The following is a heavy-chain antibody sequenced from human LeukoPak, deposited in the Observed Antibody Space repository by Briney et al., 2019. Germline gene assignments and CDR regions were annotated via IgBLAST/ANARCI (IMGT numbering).Heavy chain of an antibody. CDR1: GCSISSYY. CDR2: IYIRVST. D-gene: IGHD2-21*02. CDR3: ARRYCGGDCYRPPLCWYFDL. Sequence: SETLSLTCTVSGCSISSYYWSWIRQPQGQGLEWIGYIYIRVSTNYNPSLKSRVTISVDTSKNQFSLKLSSVTAADTSLYYCARRYCGGDCYRPPLCWYFDLWGRGTLVTVSS. J-gene: IGHJ2*01. V-gene: IGHV4-4*09.